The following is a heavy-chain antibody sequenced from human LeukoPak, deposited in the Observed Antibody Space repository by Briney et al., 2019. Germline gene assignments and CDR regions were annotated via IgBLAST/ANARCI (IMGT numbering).Heavy chain of an antibody. V-gene: IGHV3-49*03. D-gene: IGHD1-14*01. CDR3: TRVRDGKSKDPDAFDI. CDR2: IRTKTYGATI. CDR1: GFTFGDYA. Sequence: GGSLRLSCTTSGFTFGDYAMTWFRQAPGQGLEWVGFIRTKTYGATIQYAASVKGRFTISRDDSKSIAYLQMNSLKAEDTAVYYCTRVRDGKSKDPDAFDIWGQGTLVTVSS. J-gene: IGHJ3*02.